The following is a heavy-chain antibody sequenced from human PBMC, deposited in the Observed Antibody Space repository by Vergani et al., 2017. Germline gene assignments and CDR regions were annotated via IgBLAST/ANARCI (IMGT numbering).Heavy chain of an antibody. CDR1: GFTFDDYG. Sequence: EVQLLESGGGLVQPGGSLRLSCAASGFTFDDYGMSWVRQAPGKGLEWVSGINWNGGSTGYADSVKGRFTISRDNAKNSLYLQMNSLRAEDTALYYCARPATAMGPYYYYMDVWGKGTTVTVSS. CDR2: INWNGGST. V-gene: IGHV3-20*04. D-gene: IGHD5-18*01. J-gene: IGHJ6*03. CDR3: ARPATAMGPYYYYMDV.